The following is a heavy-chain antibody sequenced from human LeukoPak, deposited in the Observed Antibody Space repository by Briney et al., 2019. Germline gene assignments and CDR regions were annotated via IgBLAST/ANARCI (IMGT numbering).Heavy chain of an antibody. Sequence: GSLRLSCAASGFTFSIYAMSWVRQAPGKGLEWVSVISGSGTSTYYADSVKGRFTISRDNSKNTVYLQMNSLRAEDTAVYYCAKDGSTTYYYYYGMDVWGKGTTVTVSS. D-gene: IGHD2-2*01. CDR2: ISGSGTST. CDR3: AKDGSTTYYYYYGMDV. J-gene: IGHJ6*04. CDR1: GFTFSIYA. V-gene: IGHV3-23*01.